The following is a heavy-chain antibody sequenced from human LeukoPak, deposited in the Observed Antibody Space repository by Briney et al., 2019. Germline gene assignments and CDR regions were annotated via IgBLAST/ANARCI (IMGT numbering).Heavy chain of an antibody. CDR2: INPNSGGT. CDR3: AREDYYDSSGYLDY. CDR1: GYTFTGYY. Sequence: ASVKVSCKASGYTFTGYYMHWVRQAPGQGLEWMGWINPNSGGTNYAQKFQGRVTMTRDTSISTAYMELSRLRSDDTAVYYCAREDYYDSSGYLDYWGKGTLVTVSS. D-gene: IGHD3-22*01. V-gene: IGHV1-2*02. J-gene: IGHJ4*02.